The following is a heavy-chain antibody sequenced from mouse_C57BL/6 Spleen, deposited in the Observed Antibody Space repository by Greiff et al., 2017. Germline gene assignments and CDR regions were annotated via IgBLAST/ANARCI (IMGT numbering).Heavy chain of an antibody. CDR3: ARGGYYSNYDYFDY. CDR2: IYPGDGDT. CDR1: GYAFSSYW. Sequence: QVQLKESGAELVKPGASVKISCKASGYAFSSYWMNWVKQRPGKGLEWIGQIYPGDGDTNYNGKFKGKATLTADKSSSTAYMQLSSLTSEDSAVYFCARGGYYSNYDYFDYWGQGTTLTVSS. D-gene: IGHD2-5*01. V-gene: IGHV1-80*01. J-gene: IGHJ2*01.